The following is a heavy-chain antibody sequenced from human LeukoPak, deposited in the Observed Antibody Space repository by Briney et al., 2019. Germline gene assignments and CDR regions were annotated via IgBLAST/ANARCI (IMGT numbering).Heavy chain of an antibody. CDR3: ARERSITLLRGVAMSDGFDS. J-gene: IGHJ3*02. V-gene: IGHV3-21*01. D-gene: IGHD3-10*01. CDR1: GFTFNRYS. Sequence: GGSLRLSCAASGFTFNRYSMNWVRQAPGKGLECGSFIHISASYIYYGNSMKGRFTMSRDNAKTALYLQMNGLRAEDTAVYYCARERSITLLRGVAMSDGFDSGGQGPMVAVSA. CDR2: IHISASYI.